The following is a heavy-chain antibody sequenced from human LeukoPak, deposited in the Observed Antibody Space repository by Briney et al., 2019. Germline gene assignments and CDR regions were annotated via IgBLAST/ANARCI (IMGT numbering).Heavy chain of an antibody. V-gene: IGHV1-69*13. CDR3: ARGLAYCGGDCYLDWFDP. CDR1: GGTFSSYA. CDR2: IIPIFGTA. Sequence: SVKVSCKASGGTFSSYAISWVRHAPGQGLEWMGGIIPIFGTANYAQKFQGRVTITADESTSTAYMELSSLRSEDTAVYYCARGLAYCGGDCYLDWFDPWGQGTLVTVSS. J-gene: IGHJ5*02. D-gene: IGHD2-21*02.